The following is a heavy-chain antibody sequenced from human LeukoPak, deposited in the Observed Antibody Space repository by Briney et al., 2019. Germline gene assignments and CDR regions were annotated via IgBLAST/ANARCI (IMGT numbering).Heavy chain of an antibody. CDR2: IKSKTDGGTT. CDR1: GFTFNNAW. V-gene: IGHV3-15*01. D-gene: IGHD3-9*01. J-gene: IGHJ6*02. CDR3: TTGLDYGTLTGYESALYYYGMDV. Sequence: GGSLRLSCAASGFTFNNAWMSWVRQAPGKGLEWVGRIKSKTDGGTTDYGAPVNGRFTISRDDSKNTVYLQMHSLKTEDTAVYYCTTGLDYGTLTGYESALYYYGMDVWGQGTTVTVSS.